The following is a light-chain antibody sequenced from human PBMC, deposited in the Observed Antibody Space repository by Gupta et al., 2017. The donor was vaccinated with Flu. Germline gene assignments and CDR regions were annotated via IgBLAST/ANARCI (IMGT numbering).Light chain of an antibody. CDR2: KAS. CDR3: QHDNTFHT. V-gene: IGKV1-5*03. Sequence: DIQMTQSPSTLSASVGDRVTITCRASQSISDWLAWYQQKPGKAPKLLIYKASKGESGVPSRFSGSRYVNEFTLTSSSRQKEDFANYYGQHDNTFHTFGGGTKMEIK. J-gene: IGKJ4*01. CDR1: QSISDW.